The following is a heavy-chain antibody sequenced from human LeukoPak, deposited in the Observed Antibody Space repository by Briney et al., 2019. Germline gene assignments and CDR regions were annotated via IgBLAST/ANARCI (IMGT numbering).Heavy chain of an antibody. CDR1: GFTFSSYG. D-gene: IGHD3-3*01. J-gene: IGHJ5*02. V-gene: IGHV3-30*03. Sequence: GGSLRLSCAASGFTFSSYGMHWVRQAPGKGLEWVAVISYDGSNKYYADSVKGRFTISRDNSKNTLYLQMNSLRAEDTAVYYCARGYGFWSGYFWFDPWGQGTLVTVSS. CDR3: ARGYGFWSGYFWFDP. CDR2: ISYDGSNK.